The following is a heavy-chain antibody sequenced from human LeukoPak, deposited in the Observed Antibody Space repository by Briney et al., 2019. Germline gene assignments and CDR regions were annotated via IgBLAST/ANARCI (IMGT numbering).Heavy chain of an antibody. V-gene: IGHV4-59*01. CDR3: ARTYCGGDCYRPNYFDY. D-gene: IGHD2-21*02. CDR2: IYYSGST. J-gene: IGHJ4*02. CDR1: GVSISSYY. Sequence: SETLSLTCTVSGVSISSYYWSWIRQPPGKGLEWIGYIYYSGSTNYNPSLKSRVTISVDTSKNQFSLKLSSVTAADTAVYYCARTYCGGDCYRPNYFDYWGQGTLVTVSS.